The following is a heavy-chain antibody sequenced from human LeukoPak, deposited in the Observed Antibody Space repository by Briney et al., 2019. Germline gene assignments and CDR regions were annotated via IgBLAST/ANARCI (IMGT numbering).Heavy chain of an antibody. CDR1: GFTFSSYS. J-gene: IGHJ4*02. CDR2: ISSSSSYI. Sequence: GGSLRLSCAASGFTFSSYSMNWVRQAPGKGLEWVSSISSSSSYIYYADSVKGRFTISRDNAKNSLYLQMNSLRAEDTAVYYCARDRGASSSWRDFDYWGQGTLVTVSS. D-gene: IGHD6-13*01. CDR3: ARDRGASSSWRDFDY. V-gene: IGHV3-21*01.